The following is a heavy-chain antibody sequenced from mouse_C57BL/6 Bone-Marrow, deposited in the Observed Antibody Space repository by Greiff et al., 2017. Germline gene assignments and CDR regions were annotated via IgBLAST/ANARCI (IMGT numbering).Heavy chain of an antibody. CDR1: GYTFTSYG. J-gene: IGHJ3*01. V-gene: IGHV1-81*01. CDR3: ARAGLRRRPGIAY. Sequence: VQLQQSGAELARPGASVKLSCKASGYTFTSYGISWVKQRTGQGLEWIGEIYPRSGNTYYNEKFKGKATLTADKSSSTAYMELRSLTSEDSAVYFCARAGLRRRPGIAYWGQGTLVTVSA. D-gene: IGHD2-2*01. CDR2: IYPRSGNT.